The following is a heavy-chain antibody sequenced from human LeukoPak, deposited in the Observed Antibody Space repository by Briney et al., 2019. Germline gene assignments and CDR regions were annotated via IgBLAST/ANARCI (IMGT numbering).Heavy chain of an antibody. CDR1: GFTFDDYA. CDR2: ISGNGGNT. CDR3: AKDISNWNSRQFDY. D-gene: IGHD1-7*01. V-gene: IGHV3-43*02. J-gene: IGHJ4*02. Sequence: GGSLRLSCAASGFTFDDYAMHWVRQVPGKGLEWVSLISGNGGNTHYAHSVKGRFTISTDNSKNSLYLQMNSLRTEDTALYYCAKDISNWNSRQFDYWGQGTLVTVSS.